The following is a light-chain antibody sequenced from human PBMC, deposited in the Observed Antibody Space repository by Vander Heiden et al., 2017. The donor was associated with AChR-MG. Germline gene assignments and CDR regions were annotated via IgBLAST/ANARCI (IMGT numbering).Light chain of an antibody. V-gene: IGKV2D-29*02. CDR2: EVS. J-gene: IGKJ2*01. CDR3: MKRIQIPPMST. CDR1: QSLLHSDGKTY. Sequence: DIVMTQTPLSLSVTPGQPASISCKSSQSLLHSDGKTYLYWYLKKPGQSPQLLIYEVSNRFSGVTDRFSGRGSGTDFTLKISLVEAEDVGVYSCMKRIQIPPMSTFGKGTKVQIK.